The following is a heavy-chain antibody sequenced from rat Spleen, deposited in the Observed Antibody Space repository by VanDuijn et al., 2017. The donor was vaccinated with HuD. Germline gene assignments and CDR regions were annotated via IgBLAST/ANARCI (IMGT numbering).Heavy chain of an antibody. Sequence: EVQLVESGGGLVQPGRSLKLSCAASGFTFDDYGMAWVRQAPKNGLEWVASITWGGSSTYYPDNVKGRFTVSRDNAKNALYLQMNNLRSEDTAIYYCTRLLQWWFAYWGQGTLVTVSS. CDR1: GFTFDDYG. D-gene: IGHD1-1*01. V-gene: IGHV5-7*01. J-gene: IGHJ3*01. CDR2: ITWGGSST. CDR3: TRLLQWWFAY.